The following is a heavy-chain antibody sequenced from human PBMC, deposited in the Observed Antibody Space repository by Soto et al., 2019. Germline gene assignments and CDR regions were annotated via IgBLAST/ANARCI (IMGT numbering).Heavy chain of an antibody. D-gene: IGHD3-10*01. CDR2: IYYSGST. CDR3: VREVAGFGELCTWFDP. J-gene: IGHJ5*02. Sequence: SETLSLTCTVSGGSISSGDYYWSWIRQPPGKGLEWIGYIYYSGSTYYNPSLKSRVTISVDTSKNQFSLKLSSVTAADTAVYYFVREVAGFGELCTWFDPWGQGTLVTVSS. CDR1: GGSISSGDYY. V-gene: IGHV4-30-4*01.